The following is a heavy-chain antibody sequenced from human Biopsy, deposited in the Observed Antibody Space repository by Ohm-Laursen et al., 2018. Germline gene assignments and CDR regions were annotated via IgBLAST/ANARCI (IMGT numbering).Heavy chain of an antibody. D-gene: IGHD3-22*01. J-gene: IGHJ5*02. CDR1: GGSISSGGSY. CDR2: IFNSANT. Sequence: SDTLSLTCPVSGGSISSGGSYWSWIRQRPGKGLKWIGYIFNSANTYYNPSLKNLITISGDTSKNQFSLKLNSVTAADTAVYYCARGDYFDSNGYFWFDPWGQGTLVTVSS. V-gene: IGHV4-31*01. CDR3: ARGDYFDSNGYFWFDP.